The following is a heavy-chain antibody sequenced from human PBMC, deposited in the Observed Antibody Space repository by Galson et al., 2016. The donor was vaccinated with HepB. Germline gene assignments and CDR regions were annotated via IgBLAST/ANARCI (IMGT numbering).Heavy chain of an antibody. D-gene: IGHD3-22*01. CDR3: ARAPAIKNYYDSSGYPAGDTFDI. CDR1: GGSISNYY. V-gene: IGHV4-59*01. CDR2: IDYSGII. J-gene: IGHJ3*02. Sequence: SETLSLTCTVSGGSISNYYWNWIQQPPGKGLEWVGYIDYSGIINYNPSLKSRVTISVDTSKNQFSLKLSSVTTADTAVYYCARAPAIKNYYDSSGYPAGDTFDIWGQGTVVTVSS.